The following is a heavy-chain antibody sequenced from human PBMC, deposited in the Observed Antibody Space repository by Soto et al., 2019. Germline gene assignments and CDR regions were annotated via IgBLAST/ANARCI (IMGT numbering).Heavy chain of an antibody. CDR2: MNPNSGNT. D-gene: IGHD6-13*01. CDR3: ARRGYSSSWYYYYYYGMDV. Sequence: ASVKVSCKTSGYSFTTYDSNWVRQATGQGLEWMGWMNPNSGNTGYAQKFQGRVTMTRNTSISTAYMELSSLRSEDTAVYYCARRGYSSSWYYYYYYGMDVWGQGTTVTVSS. CDR1: GYSFTTYD. V-gene: IGHV1-8*02. J-gene: IGHJ6*02.